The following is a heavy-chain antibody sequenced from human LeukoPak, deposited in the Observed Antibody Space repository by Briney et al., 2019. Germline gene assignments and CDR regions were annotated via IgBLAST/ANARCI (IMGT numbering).Heavy chain of an antibody. V-gene: IGHV4-34*01. CDR3: ARGDIVEGGYFDY. D-gene: IGHD2-15*01. J-gene: IGHJ4*02. CDR1: GGSFSGYY. Sequence: SETLSLTRAVYGGSFSGYYWSWIRQPPGKGLEWIGEINHSGSTNYNPSLKSRVTTSVDTSKNQFSLKLSSVTAADTAVYYCARGDIVEGGYFDYWGQGTLVTVSS. CDR2: INHSGST.